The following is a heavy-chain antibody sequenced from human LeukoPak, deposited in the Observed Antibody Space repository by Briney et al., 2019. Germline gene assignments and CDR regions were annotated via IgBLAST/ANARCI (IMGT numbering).Heavy chain of an antibody. V-gene: IGHV4-34*01. CDR3: ARGTRGIAAAARRYFQH. D-gene: IGHD6-13*01. J-gene: IGHJ1*01. Sequence: SETLSLTCAVYGGSFSGYYWSWIRQPPGKGLEWIGEINHSGSTNYNPSLKSRVTISVDTPKNQFSLKLSSVTATDTAVYYCARGTRGIAAAARRYFQHWGQGTLVTVSS. CDR2: INHSGST. CDR1: GGSFSGYY.